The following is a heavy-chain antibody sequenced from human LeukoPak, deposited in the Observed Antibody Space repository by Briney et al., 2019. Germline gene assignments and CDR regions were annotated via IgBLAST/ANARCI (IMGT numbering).Heavy chain of an antibody. Sequence: PGGSLRLSCAASGFTFSSYWMHWVRQAPGKGLVWVSRINSDGSSTSYADSVKGRFTISRDNAKNTLYLQMNSLRAEDTAVYYCARDPAYCGGDCYSWYDYWGQGTLVTVSS. J-gene: IGHJ4*02. CDR2: INSDGSST. D-gene: IGHD2-21*02. CDR3: ARDPAYCGGDCYSWYDY. V-gene: IGHV3-74*01. CDR1: GFTFSSYW.